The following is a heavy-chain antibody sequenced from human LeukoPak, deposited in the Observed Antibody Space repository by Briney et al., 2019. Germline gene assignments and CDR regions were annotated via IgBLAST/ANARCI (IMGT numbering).Heavy chain of an antibody. CDR3: ANSEYRHSSRDLNGY. J-gene: IGHJ4*02. V-gene: IGHV3-30*19. D-gene: IGHD6-6*01. CDR2: ISYDGNNQ. Sequence: GGSLRLSCAASGFTFSIYGMHWVRQAPGKGLEWVAFISYDGNNQYYADSVKGRFTISRDNFQNTLYLQINSLRAEDTAVYYCANSEYRHSSRDLNGYWGQGTLVTVSS. CDR1: GFTFSIYG.